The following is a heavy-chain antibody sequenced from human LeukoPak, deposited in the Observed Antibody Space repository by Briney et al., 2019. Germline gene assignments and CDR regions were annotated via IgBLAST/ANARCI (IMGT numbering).Heavy chain of an antibody. V-gene: IGHV3-23*01. Sequence: GGSLRLSCAASGFTFSSYAMSWVRQAPGKGLEWVSAISGSGGSTYYADSVKGRFTISRDDSKNTLYLQMNSLRAEDTAVYYCAKDPNYGGNFDYWGQGTLVTVSS. CDR1: GFTFSSYA. CDR3: AKDPNYGGNFDY. D-gene: IGHD4-23*01. CDR2: ISGSGGST. J-gene: IGHJ4*02.